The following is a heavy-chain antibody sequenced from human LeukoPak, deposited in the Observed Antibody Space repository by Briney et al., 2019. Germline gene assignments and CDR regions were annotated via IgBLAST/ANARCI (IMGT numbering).Heavy chain of an antibody. CDR2: IYSGGST. D-gene: IGHD6-6*01. Sequence: GGSLRLSCAASGFTVSSNYMSWVRQAPGKGLEWVSVIYSGGSTNYADSVEGRFTISRDNSKNTLYLQMNSLRAEDTAVYYCATSGPTNSDYWGQGTLVTVSS. CDR1: GFTVSSNY. CDR3: ATSGPTNSDY. V-gene: IGHV3-53*01. J-gene: IGHJ4*02.